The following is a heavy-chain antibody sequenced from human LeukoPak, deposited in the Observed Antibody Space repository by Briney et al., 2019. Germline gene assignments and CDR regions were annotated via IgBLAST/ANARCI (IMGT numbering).Heavy chain of an antibody. D-gene: IGHD6-13*01. CDR1: GFTFSSYS. CDR2: ISSSSSTI. J-gene: IGHJ4*02. Sequence: GGSQRLSCVASGFTFSSYSMNWVRQAPGKGLEWVSYISSSSSTIHYADSVKGRFTISRDNAKNSLYLQMNSLRAEDTAVYYCAKRIATAGKHYFDNWGQGTLVTVSS. CDR3: AKRIATAGKHYFDN. V-gene: IGHV3-48*01.